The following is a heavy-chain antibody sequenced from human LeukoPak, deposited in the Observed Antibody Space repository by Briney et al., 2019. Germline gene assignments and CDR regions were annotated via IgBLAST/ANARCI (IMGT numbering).Heavy chain of an antibody. CDR2: IYHTGST. J-gene: IGHJ4*02. CDR1: GGSVSDYY. Sequence: SETLSLTCTISGGSVSDYYWSWIRQSPGKGLEWIGYIYHTGSTSYSPSLKSRVTISVDTSKNQFSLKLSSVTAADTAVYYCARGSFPYYYDSSGSFDYWGQGTLVTVSS. D-gene: IGHD3-22*01. CDR3: ARGSFPYYYDSSGSFDY. V-gene: IGHV4-59*02.